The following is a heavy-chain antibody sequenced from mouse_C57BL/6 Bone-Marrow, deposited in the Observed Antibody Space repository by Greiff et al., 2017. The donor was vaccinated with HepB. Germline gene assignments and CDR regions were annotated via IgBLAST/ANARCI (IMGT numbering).Heavy chain of an antibody. V-gene: IGHV1-5*01. Sequence: EVQLVESGTVLARPGASVKMSCKTSGYTFTSYWMHWVNQRPGQGLEWIGAIYPGNSDTSYNQKFKGKAKLAAVTSASAAYMELSSLTNEDSAVYYCTRCLVYCSNYYAMDYWGQGTSVTVSS. CDR3: TRCLVYCSNYYAMDY. D-gene: IGHD2-5*01. CDR2: IYPGNSDT. CDR1: GYTFTSYW. J-gene: IGHJ4*01.